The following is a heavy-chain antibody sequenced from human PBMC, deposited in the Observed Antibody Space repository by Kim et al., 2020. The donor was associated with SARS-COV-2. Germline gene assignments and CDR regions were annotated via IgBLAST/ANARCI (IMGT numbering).Heavy chain of an antibody. CDR2: ITGSGDDT. Sequence: GGSLRLSCAASGFTFSSYAMGWVRQSPGKGLEWFSAITGSGDDTYYADSVKGRFTISRDSSKNTLYLQMSSLRADDTALYYCAKGSSSSRPYYFDCWGQGTLVAFSS. CDR3: AKGSSSSRPYYFDC. D-gene: IGHD6-13*01. CDR1: GFTFSSYA. V-gene: IGHV3-23*01. J-gene: IGHJ4*02.